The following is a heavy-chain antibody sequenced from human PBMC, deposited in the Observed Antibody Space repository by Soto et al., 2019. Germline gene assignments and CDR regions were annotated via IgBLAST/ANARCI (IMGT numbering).Heavy chain of an antibody. V-gene: IGHV6-1*01. CDR2: TYYRSKWYN. J-gene: IGHJ6*03. Sequence: PSQTVSLTCAISGDSFSTNSAVWNWFRQSPSRGLEWLGRTYYRSKWYNSYAISVKSRITINPDTSKNQFSLQMNSVTPEDTAVYYCARNLWGGEYMDVWGKGTTVTVSS. CDR3: ARNLWGGEYMDV. D-gene: IGHD3-10*01. CDR1: GDSFSTNSAV.